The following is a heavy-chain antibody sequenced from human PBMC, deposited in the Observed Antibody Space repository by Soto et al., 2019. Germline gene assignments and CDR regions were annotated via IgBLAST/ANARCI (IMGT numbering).Heavy chain of an antibody. CDR3: AGDTAVYYYYGMDV. Sequence: PGESLKISCKGSGYSFTSYWISWVRQMPGKGMEWKGRIDPSDSYTNYSPSFQGHVTISADKSISTAYLQWSSLKASDIAMYYCAGDTAVYYYYGMDVWGQGTTVTVSS. V-gene: IGHV5-10-1*01. D-gene: IGHD5-18*01. CDR2: IDPSDSYT. CDR1: GYSFTSYW. J-gene: IGHJ6*02.